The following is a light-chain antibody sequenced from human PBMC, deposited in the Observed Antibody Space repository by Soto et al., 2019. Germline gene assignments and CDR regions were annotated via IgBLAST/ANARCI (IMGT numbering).Light chain of an antibody. CDR1: SSDVGSYNY. V-gene: IGLV2-14*01. Sequence: QSVLTQPASVSGSPGQSITISCTGTSSDVGSYNYVSWYQQHPGKAPKLMIYGVSDRPSGISSRFSDSKSGNTASLTISGLQTEDEADYYCSSYTSSGTLFGTGTKLTVL. J-gene: IGLJ1*01. CDR2: GVS. CDR3: SSYTSSGTL.